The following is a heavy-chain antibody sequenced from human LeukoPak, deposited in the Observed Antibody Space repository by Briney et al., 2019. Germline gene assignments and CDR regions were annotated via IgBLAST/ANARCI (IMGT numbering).Heavy chain of an antibody. CDR1: GGSISSSSYY. V-gene: IGHV4-39*01. CDR3: ARGPFSDFWSGYYANWFDP. D-gene: IGHD3-3*01. Sequence: KSSETLSLTCTVSGGSISSSSYYWGWIRQPPGKGLEWIGRIYYSGSTYYNPSLKSRVTISVDTSKNQFSLKLSSVTAADTAVYYCARGPFSDFWSGYYANWFDPWGQGTLVTVSS. CDR2: IYYSGST. J-gene: IGHJ5*02.